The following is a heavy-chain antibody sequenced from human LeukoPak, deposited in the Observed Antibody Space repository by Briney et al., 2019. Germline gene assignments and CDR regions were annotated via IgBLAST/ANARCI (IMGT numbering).Heavy chain of an antibody. D-gene: IGHD6-19*01. Sequence: PGGSLRLSCAASGFTFSDYYMSWIRQAPGKGLEWVSYISSSGSTIYYADSVKGRFTISRDNAKNSPYLQMNSLRAEDTAVYYCAAVSVAVAGYYFDYWGQGTLATVSS. CDR3: AAVSVAVAGYYFDY. J-gene: IGHJ4*02. CDR1: GFTFSDYY. V-gene: IGHV3-11*01. CDR2: ISSSGSTI.